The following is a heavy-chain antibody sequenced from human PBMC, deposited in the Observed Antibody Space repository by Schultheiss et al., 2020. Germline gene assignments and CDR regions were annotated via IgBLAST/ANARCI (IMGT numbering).Heavy chain of an antibody. J-gene: IGHJ4*02. V-gene: IGHV4-31*03. Sequence: SETLSLTCTVSGGSISSCGYYWSWIRQHPGKGLEWIGYIYYSGSTYYNPSLKSRVTISVDTSKNQFSLKLSSVTAADTAVYYCARGGRGSYYRAREHGLTFDYWGQGTLVTVSS. D-gene: IGHD1-26*01. CDR3: ARGGRGSYYRAREHGLTFDY. CDR1: GGSISSCGYY. CDR2: IYYSGST.